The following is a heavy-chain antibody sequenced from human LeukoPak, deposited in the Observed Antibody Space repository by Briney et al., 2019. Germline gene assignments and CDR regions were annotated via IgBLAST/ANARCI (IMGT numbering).Heavy chain of an antibody. CDR2: IKQDGSEK. Sequence: GGSLRLSCAASGFTFSNYWMSWVRQAPGKGLEWVANIKQDGSEKYYVDSVKGRFSISRDNAKNSLYLEMNSLRVEDTAVYYCARDGATMIVVEKNWFDPWGQGTLVTVSS. J-gene: IGHJ5*02. CDR1: GFTFSNYW. V-gene: IGHV3-7*01. D-gene: IGHD3-22*01. CDR3: ARDGATMIVVEKNWFDP.